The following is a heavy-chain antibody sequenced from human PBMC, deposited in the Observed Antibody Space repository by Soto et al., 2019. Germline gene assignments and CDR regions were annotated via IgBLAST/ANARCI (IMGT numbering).Heavy chain of an antibody. CDR3: AKDYDVLTGPSAFFGLDV. V-gene: IGHV3-9*01. CDR2: INWNSGTT. J-gene: IGHJ6*02. CDR1: GFNFTESA. D-gene: IGHD3-9*01. Sequence: SLRLSFAASGFNFTESAMHGDRHRPGKGLEWVSGINWNSGTTAYADSVKGRFTISRDNARKSVYLQMDSLRVEDTALYYCAKDYDVLTGPSAFFGLDVWGQGTTVTVS.